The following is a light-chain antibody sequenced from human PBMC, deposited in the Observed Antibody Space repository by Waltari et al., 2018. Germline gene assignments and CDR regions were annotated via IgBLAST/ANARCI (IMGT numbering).Light chain of an antibody. CDR1: QSLRHSNGYNY. CDR2: FGS. CDR3: MQSLRALWT. J-gene: IGKJ1*01. V-gene: IGKV2-28*01. Sequence: DIVVTQSPLSLPVTPGEPASISCRSSQSLRHSNGYNYLDCYLQKPGQSLQLLIYFGSNRASGVPDRFSGSGSGTDFTLKISRVEAEDVGVYYCMQSLRALWTFGQGTKVEIK.